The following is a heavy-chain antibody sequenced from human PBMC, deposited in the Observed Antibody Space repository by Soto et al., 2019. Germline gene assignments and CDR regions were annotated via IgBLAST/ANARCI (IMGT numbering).Heavy chain of an antibody. CDR3: AKGFSGSGPYNWFDP. D-gene: IGHD2-15*01. CDR2: ISGRGDRT. J-gene: IGHJ5*02. CDR1: TFTFTTYA. V-gene: IGHV3-23*01. Sequence: EVQLLEAGGGLVQPGGSLRLSCTSSTFTFTTYAMSWVRQAPGKGLEWVSAISGRGDRTVYADSLKGALTISRAISKNTLYLQMTSLRVEDTAIYCCAKGFSGSGPYNWFDPWGQGTLVTVSS.